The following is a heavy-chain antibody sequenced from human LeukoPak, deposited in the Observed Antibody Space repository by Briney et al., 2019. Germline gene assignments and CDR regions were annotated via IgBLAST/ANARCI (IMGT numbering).Heavy chain of an antibody. V-gene: IGHV1-69*04. CDR2: IIPILGIA. Sequence: ASVKVSCKASGYNFNDYDINWVRQAPGQGLEWMGRIIPILGIANYAQKFQGRVTITADKSTSTAYMELSSLRSEDTAVYYCARFSYSYGFDYWGQGTLVTVSS. CDR1: GYNFNDYD. CDR3: ARFSYSYGFDY. J-gene: IGHJ4*02. D-gene: IGHD5-18*01.